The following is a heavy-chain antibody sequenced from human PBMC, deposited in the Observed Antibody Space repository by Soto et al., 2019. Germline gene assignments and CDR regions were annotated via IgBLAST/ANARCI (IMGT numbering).Heavy chain of an antibody. CDR1: GFAFGDYA. Sequence: GGSLRLSCTASGFAFGDYAMSWFRQAPGKGLEWVGFIRSKAYGGTTEYAASVKGRFTISRDDSKSIAYLQMNSLKTEDTAVYYCTRVAGVLLWFGESSDYWGQGTLVTVSS. CDR3: TRVAGVLLWFGESSDY. J-gene: IGHJ4*02. V-gene: IGHV3-49*03. D-gene: IGHD3-10*01. CDR2: IRSKAYGGTT.